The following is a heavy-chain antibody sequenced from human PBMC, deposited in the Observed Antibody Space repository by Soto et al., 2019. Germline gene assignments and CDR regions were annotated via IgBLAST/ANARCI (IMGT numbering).Heavy chain of an antibody. J-gene: IGHJ6*02. CDR2: TYYRSKWYN. CDR1: GDSVSSNSAA. V-gene: IGHV6-1*01. D-gene: IGHD5-12*01. Sequence: QVQLQQSGPGLVKPSQTLSLTCAISGDSVSSNSAAWNWIRQSPSRGLEWLGRTYYRSKWYNDYAVSVKSRITINPDTSKNQFSLQLNSVTPEVTAVYYCARDGRADIVATLLSYGMDVWGQGTTVTVSS. CDR3: ARDGRADIVATLLSYGMDV.